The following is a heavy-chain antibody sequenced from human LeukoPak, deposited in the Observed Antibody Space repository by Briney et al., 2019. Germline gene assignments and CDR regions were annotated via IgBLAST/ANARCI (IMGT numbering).Heavy chain of an antibody. CDR1: GFTFSSYS. CDR2: ISSSSSYI. V-gene: IGHV3-21*01. D-gene: IGHD6-13*01. Sequence: KPGGSLRLSCAASGFTFSSYSMNWVRQAPGKGLEWVSSISSSSSYIYYADSVKGRFTISRDNAKNSLYLQMNSLRAEDTAVYYCASLVAAAGTGADAFDIWGQGTMVTVSS. CDR3: ASLVAAAGTGADAFDI. J-gene: IGHJ3*02.